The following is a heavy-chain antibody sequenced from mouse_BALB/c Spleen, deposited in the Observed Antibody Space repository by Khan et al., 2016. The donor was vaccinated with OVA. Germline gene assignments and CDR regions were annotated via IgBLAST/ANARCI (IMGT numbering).Heavy chain of an antibody. J-gene: IGHJ3*01. CDR2: IYPGSGST. Sequence: LQQPGSELVRPGASVKLSCKASGYTFTSYWMHWVKQRPGQGLEWIGDIYPGSGSTNYDEQFKSKATLTVDTSSSTAYMQLRSLTSEVSWVYYCTRWSDWFAYWGQGTLVTVSA. CDR1: GYTFTSYW. CDR3: TRWSDWFAY. V-gene: IGHV1S22*01.